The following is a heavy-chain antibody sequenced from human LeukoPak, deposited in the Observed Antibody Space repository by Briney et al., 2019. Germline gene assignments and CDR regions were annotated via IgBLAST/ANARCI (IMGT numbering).Heavy chain of an antibody. CDR1: GFTVSSNY. CDR2: IYSGSST. J-gene: IGHJ4*02. V-gene: IGHV3-66*01. Sequence: GGSLRLSCAASGFTVSSNYMSWVRQAPGKGLEWVSVIYSGSSTYYADSVKGRFTISRDNSKNTLYLQMNSLRAEDTAVYYCASAPVGATTYWGQGTLVTVSS. CDR3: ASAPVGATTY. D-gene: IGHD1-26*01.